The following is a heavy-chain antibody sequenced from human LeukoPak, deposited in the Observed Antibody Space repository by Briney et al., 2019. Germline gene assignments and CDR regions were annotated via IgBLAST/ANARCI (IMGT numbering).Heavy chain of an antibody. Sequence: GGSLRLSCAASGFTFSSYSMNWVRQAPGKGLEWVSSITTRNNIFYADSVKGRFTISRDNALNSLYLQMNSLRADDTAVYYCATDQGSGDYWGRGTLVTVSS. CDR3: ATDQGSGDY. CDR1: GFTFSSYS. V-gene: IGHV3-21*01. J-gene: IGHJ4*02. D-gene: IGHD6-19*01. CDR2: ITTRNNI.